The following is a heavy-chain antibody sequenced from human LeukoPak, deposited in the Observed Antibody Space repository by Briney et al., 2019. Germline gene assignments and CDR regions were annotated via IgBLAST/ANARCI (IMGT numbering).Heavy chain of an antibody. V-gene: IGHV1-46*01. CDR3: ASARSAAAGTWWYFDL. J-gene: IGHJ2*01. D-gene: IGHD6-13*01. Sequence: ASVKVSCKASGYTFTSYYMHWVRQAPGRGLEWMGIINPSGGSTSYAQKFQGRVTMTRDTSTSTVYMELSSLRSEDTAVYYCASARSAAAGTWWYFDLWGRGTLVTVSS. CDR2: INPSGGST. CDR1: GYTFTSYY.